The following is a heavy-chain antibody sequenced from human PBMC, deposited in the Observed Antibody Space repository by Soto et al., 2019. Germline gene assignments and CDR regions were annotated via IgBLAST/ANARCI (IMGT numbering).Heavy chain of an antibody. Sequence: GASVKVSCKASGYTFTGYYMHWVRQAPGQGLEWMGWINPNSGGTNYAQKFQGRVTMTRDTSISTAYMELSRLRSDDTAVYYCARGRLAYCGGDCGYYFDYWGQGTLVTVSS. CDR3: ARGRLAYCGGDCGYYFDY. J-gene: IGHJ4*02. CDR1: GYTFTGYY. V-gene: IGHV1-2*02. D-gene: IGHD2-21*02. CDR2: INPNSGGT.